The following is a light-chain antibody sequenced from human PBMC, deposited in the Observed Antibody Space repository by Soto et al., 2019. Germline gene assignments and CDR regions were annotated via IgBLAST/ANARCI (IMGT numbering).Light chain of an antibody. Sequence: SVLRRAGTESRAPWQRVPIACTGSTSNIGAPYDVHWYQHLPGAAPKLLIYGDNNRPSGVPDRFSGSKSGTSASLAITSLQAEDEADYYCQSYDISLHNYVFGTGAKVTVL. V-gene: IGLV1-40*01. CDR1: TSNIGAPYD. J-gene: IGLJ1*01. CDR2: GDN. CDR3: QSYDISLHNYV.